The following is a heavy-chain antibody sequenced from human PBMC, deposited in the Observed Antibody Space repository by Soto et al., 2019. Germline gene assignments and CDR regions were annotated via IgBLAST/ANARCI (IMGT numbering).Heavy chain of an antibody. V-gene: IGHV1-69*13. J-gene: IGHJ6*02. D-gene: IGHD6-6*01. Sequence: SVKVSCKASGGTFSSYAISWVRQAPGQGLEWMGGIIPIFGTANYAQKFQGRVTITADESTTTAYMELSSLRSEDTAVYYCARDTHIAARPYYYYGMDVWGQGTTVTV. CDR1: GGTFSSYA. CDR2: IIPIFGTA. CDR3: ARDTHIAARPYYYYGMDV.